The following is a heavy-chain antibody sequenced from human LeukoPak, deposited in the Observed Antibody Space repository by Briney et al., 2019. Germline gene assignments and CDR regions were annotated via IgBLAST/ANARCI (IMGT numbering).Heavy chain of an antibody. CDR1: GFTVSNYY. CDR3: ARVSVGPRPRTPGWFDP. Sequence: PGGSLRLSCAASGFTVSNYYMSWVRQAPGKGLEWVSVIYDNGFTYYADSVKARFTLSRDDFKNTLYLQMDSLRAEDTAIYYCARVSVGPRPRTPGWFDPWGQGTLVTVSS. D-gene: IGHD4-23*01. V-gene: IGHV3-53*01. J-gene: IGHJ5*01. CDR2: IYDNGFT.